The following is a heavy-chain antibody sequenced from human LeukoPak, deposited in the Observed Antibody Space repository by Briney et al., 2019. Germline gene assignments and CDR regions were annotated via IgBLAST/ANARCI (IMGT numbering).Heavy chain of an antibody. V-gene: IGHV4-59*01. D-gene: IGHD5-18*01. CDR1: GGSISSYY. Sequence: SETLSLTCTVSGGSISSYYWSWIRQPPGKGQEWIGYIYYSGSTNYNPSLKSRVTMSVDTSKNQFSLKLSSVTAADTAVYYCARESPSVDTAMDGWCVYYYYGMDVWGQGTTVTVSS. J-gene: IGHJ6*02. CDR3: ARESPSVDTAMDGWCVYYYYGMDV. CDR2: IYYSGST.